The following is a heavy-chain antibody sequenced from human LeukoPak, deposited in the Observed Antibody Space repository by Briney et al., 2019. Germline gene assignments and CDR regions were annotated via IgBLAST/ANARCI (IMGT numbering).Heavy chain of an antibody. Sequence: GGSLRLSCAASGFTFSNAWMSWVRQASGKGLEWVGRIKSKTDGGTADYAAPVKGRFTISRDDSKNTLYLQMNSLKTEDTAVYYCTTESNYYDSSGYWYAFDIWGQGTMVTVSS. D-gene: IGHD3-22*01. CDR2: IKSKTDGGTA. J-gene: IGHJ3*02. CDR1: GFTFSNAW. CDR3: TTESNYYDSSGYWYAFDI. V-gene: IGHV3-15*01.